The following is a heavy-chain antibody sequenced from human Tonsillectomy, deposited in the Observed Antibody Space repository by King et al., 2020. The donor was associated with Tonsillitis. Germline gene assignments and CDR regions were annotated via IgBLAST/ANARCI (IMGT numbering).Heavy chain of an antibody. J-gene: IGHJ3*02. Sequence: VQLVESGGGVVQPGRSLRLSCAASGFTFSSYGMHWVRQAPGKGLEWVAVISYDGSNKYYADSVKGRLTISRDNSKNTLYLQMNSLRAEDTAVYYCGGSGSYSFDAFDIWGQGTMVTVSS. CDR3: GGSGSYSFDAFDI. CDR1: GFTFSSYG. V-gene: IGHV3-33*05. CDR2: ISYDGSNK. D-gene: IGHD1-26*01.